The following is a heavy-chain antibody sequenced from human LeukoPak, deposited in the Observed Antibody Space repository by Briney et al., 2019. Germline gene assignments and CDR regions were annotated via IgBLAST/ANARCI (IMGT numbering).Heavy chain of an antibody. V-gene: IGHV1-69*13. J-gene: IGHJ6*02. CDR2: IIPIFGTA. CDR3: ARDVHIPVVVTAIYYGMDV. CDR1: GGSFSSYA. Sequence: ASVKVSCKASGGSFSSYAISWVRQAPGQGLEWMGGIIPIFGTANYAQKFQSRVTITADESTSTAYMELSRLRSEDTAVYYCARDVHIPVVVTAIYYGMDVWGQGTTVTVSS. D-gene: IGHD2-21*02.